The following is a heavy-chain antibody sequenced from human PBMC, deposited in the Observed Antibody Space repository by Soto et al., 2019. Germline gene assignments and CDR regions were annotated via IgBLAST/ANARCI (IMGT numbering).Heavy chain of an antibody. CDR2: LSSSNTLQ. J-gene: IGHJ4*02. CDR1: GFTLSSYT. CDR3: ASSRFSSRWSVDY. V-gene: IGHV3-21*01. Sequence: EVQLVESGGGLVKPGGSLRLSCAASGFTLSSYTMHWVRQAPGKGLEWVSSLSSSNTLQDYADSVKGRFTISRDYAKNSLYLRVNSLRAEDTAMYYCASSRFSSRWSVDYWGLGTLVTVSS. D-gene: IGHD6-13*01.